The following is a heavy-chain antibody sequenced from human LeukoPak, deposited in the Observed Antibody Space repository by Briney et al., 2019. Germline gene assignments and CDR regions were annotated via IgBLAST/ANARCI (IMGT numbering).Heavy chain of an antibody. CDR3: ARARYGGNSEGYFDL. D-gene: IGHD4-23*01. CDR2: IYYSGST. CDR1: GASFSSYD. Sequence: SETLSLTCAVSGASFSSYDWSWIRRPPGKGLEWIAFIYYSGSTKYNPSLKSRVTISVDTSKNQFSLKLSSVTAADTAVYYCARARYGGNSEGYFDLWGRGTLVTVSS. J-gene: IGHJ2*01. V-gene: IGHV4-59*01.